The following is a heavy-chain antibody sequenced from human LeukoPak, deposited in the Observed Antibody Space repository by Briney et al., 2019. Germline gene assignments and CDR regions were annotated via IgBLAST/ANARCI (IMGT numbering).Heavy chain of an antibody. Sequence: GGSLGLSCAASGFTFSSYVMHWVRQAPGKGLEWVAIISYDGSNKYYADSVKGRFTISRDNSKNTLFLQMNSLRAKDTAVYYCAKDRTSVHLWLSDLDYWGQGALVTVSS. D-gene: IGHD5-18*01. V-gene: IGHV3-30*18. CDR2: ISYDGSNK. J-gene: IGHJ4*02. CDR3: AKDRTSVHLWLSDLDY. CDR1: GFTFSSYV.